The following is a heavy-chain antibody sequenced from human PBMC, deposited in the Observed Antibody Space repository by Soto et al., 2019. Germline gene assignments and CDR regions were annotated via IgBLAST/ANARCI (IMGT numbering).Heavy chain of an antibody. Sequence: QVQLHQWGAGLLKPSETLSLTCAVSGGSFSGYFWGWIRQPPGKGLEWIGEVNYGGSTNYTPSLKGPLTMAVDTYKNQVSLRLTSVTAADTVVYFCVRGGLSGSSWYYFDFWGQGSLVAVSS. CDR2: VNYGGST. D-gene: IGHD6-13*01. J-gene: IGHJ4*02. CDR1: GGSFSGYF. CDR3: VRGGLSGSSWYYFDF. V-gene: IGHV4-34*01.